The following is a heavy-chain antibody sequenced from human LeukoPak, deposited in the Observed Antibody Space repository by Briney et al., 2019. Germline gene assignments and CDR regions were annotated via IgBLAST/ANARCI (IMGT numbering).Heavy chain of an antibody. V-gene: IGHV3-33*06. CDR3: AKDAQRGFDYSNSLEN. CDR1: KFTFSHFG. J-gene: IGHJ4*02. CDR2: IWNDGSNQ. Sequence: GGSLRVSCVASKFTFSHFGMHWVRQAPGKGLEWVAVIWNDGSNQYYADSVKGRFTVSRDNSQNTLYLQMNNLRPEDTAAYYCAKDAQRGFDYSNSLENWGQGTLVTVSS. D-gene: IGHD4-11*01.